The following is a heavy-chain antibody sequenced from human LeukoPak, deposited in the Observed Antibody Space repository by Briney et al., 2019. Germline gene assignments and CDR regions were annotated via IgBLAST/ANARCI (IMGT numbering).Heavy chain of an antibody. J-gene: IGHJ4*02. CDR1: GFIFSTYS. D-gene: IGHD3-10*01. CDR2: ITSSSSYI. Sequence: GGSLRLSCAASGFIFSTYSMNWVRQAPGKGLEWVSSITSSSSYIYYTDSVKGRFTISRDNAKNSLYLQMSSLSAEDTALYYCARGSYTNFDYWGQGTLVTVSS. V-gene: IGHV3-21*01. CDR3: ARGSYTNFDY.